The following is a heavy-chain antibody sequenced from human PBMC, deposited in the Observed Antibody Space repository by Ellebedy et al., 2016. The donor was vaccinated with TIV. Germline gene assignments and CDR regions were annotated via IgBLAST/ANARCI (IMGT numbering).Heavy chain of an antibody. Sequence: GESLKISXATSGFIFNDYGMHWVRQAPGKGLEWVAVISYDGGSEYYADSVKGRITISRDNSKNTLYLQVNSLRVEDTAGYYCAKDVGSDVSGGGFALDVWGQGTMVTVSS. CDR1: GFIFNDYG. CDR3: AKDVGSDVSGGGFALDV. V-gene: IGHV3-30*18. CDR2: ISYDGGSE. D-gene: IGHD3-16*01. J-gene: IGHJ6*02.